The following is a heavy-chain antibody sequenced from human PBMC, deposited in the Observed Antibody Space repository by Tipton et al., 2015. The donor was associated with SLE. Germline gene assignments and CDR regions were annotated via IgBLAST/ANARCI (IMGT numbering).Heavy chain of an antibody. Sequence: TLSLTCSVSGVSISSASYYWNWIRQPAGRGPEWIGRIFTSGSPDYNPSLKSRVTISLDTSKNQFSLRLSSVTAADTAMYFCVRELDTFDLWGQGTIVAVSS. J-gene: IGHJ3*01. CDR3: VRELDTFDL. CDR2: IFTSGSP. V-gene: IGHV4-61*02. CDR1: GVSISSASYY.